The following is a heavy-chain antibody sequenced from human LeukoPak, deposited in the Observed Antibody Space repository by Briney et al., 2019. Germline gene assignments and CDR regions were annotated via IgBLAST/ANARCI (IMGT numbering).Heavy chain of an antibody. CDR2: INHSGST. CDR1: GGSISSGGYY. CDR3: ARAPYYDFWSGYYTGIDY. Sequence: PSETLSLTCTVSGGSISSGGYYWSWLRQPPGAGLEWIGEINHSGSTNYNPSLKSRVTISVDTSKNQFSLKLSSVTAADTAVYYCARAPYYDFWSGYYTGIDYWGQGTLVTVSS. V-gene: IGHV4-39*07. D-gene: IGHD3-3*01. J-gene: IGHJ4*02.